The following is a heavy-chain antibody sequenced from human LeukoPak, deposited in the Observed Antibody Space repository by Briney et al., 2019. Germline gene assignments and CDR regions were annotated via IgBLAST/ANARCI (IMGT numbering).Heavy chain of an antibody. D-gene: IGHD2-21*02. V-gene: IGHV4-59*08. CDR1: GGSISSYY. J-gene: IGHJ6*02. CDR2: IYYSGST. Sequence: SETLSLTCTVSGGSISSYYWSWIRQPPGKGLEWIGYIYYSGSTNYNPSLKSRVTISVDTSKNQFSLKLSSVTAADTAVYYCASSRGLLPYYYGMDVWGQGTTVTVSS. CDR3: ASSRGLLPYYYGMDV.